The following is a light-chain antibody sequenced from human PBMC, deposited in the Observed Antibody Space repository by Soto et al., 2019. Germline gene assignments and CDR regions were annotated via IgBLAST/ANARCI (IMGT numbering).Light chain of an antibody. J-gene: IGLJ1*01. CDR2: EVS. V-gene: IGLV2-14*01. Sequence: QSVLTQPPSASGSPGQSVTISCTGTSSDVGGYNYVSWYQHHPGRAPKLIVSEVSHRPSGVSNRFSGSKSGNTASLTISGLQSEDEADYYCISYTSDDVRYVFGTGTKVTV. CDR3: ISYTSDDVRYV. CDR1: SSDVGGYNY.